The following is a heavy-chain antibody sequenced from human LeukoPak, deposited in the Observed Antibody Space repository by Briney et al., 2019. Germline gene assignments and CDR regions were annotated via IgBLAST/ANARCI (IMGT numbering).Heavy chain of an antibody. CDR1: GGSISSYY. Sequence: SETLSLTCTVSGGSISSYYWSWIRQPPGKGLEWIGYIYYSGSTNYNPSLKSRVTISVDTSKNQFSLKLSSVTAAATAVYYCARESRDYGDYVLFDYWGQGTLVTVSS. J-gene: IGHJ4*02. CDR3: ARESRDYGDYVLFDY. D-gene: IGHD4-17*01. CDR2: IYYSGST. V-gene: IGHV4-59*01.